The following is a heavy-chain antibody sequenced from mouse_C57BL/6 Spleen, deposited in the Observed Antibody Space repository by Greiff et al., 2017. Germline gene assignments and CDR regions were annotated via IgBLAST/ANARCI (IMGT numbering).Heavy chain of an antibody. V-gene: IGHV1-4*01. CDR3: ARKNEGDY. J-gene: IGHJ4*01. Sequence: VKLMESGAELARPGASVKMSCKASGYTFTSYTMHWVKQRPGQGLEWIGYINPSSGYTKYNQKFKDKATLTADKSSSTAYMQLSSLTSEDSAVYYCARKNEGDYWGQGTSVTVSS. CDR2: INPSSGYT. CDR1: GYTFTSYT.